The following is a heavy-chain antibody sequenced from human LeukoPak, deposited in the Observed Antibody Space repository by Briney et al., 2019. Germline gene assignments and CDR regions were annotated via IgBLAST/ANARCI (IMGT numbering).Heavy chain of an antibody. CDR1: GVSISSYY. J-gene: IGHJ3*02. CDR3: ARALQPGVYAFDI. D-gene: IGHD6-13*01. V-gene: IGHV4-59*01. Sequence: SETLSLICTVSGVSISSYYWTWIRQPPGEGLEWIGYIYYSGSTNYNPSLKSRVTISVDTSKNQFSLKLSSVTAADTAVYYCARALQPGVYAFDIWGQGTMVTVSS. CDR2: IYYSGST.